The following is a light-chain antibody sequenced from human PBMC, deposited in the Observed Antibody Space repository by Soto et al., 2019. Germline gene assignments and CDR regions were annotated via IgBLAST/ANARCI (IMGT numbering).Light chain of an antibody. CDR2: AAS. CDR3: QKYDRAPFT. Sequence: GDRVTITCRASQDIRNYLAWYQQKPGKVPKLLIYAASTLQSGVPSRFSGSGSGTDFTLTIYSLRPEDIATYYCQKYDRAPFTFGPGTKVDFK. V-gene: IGKV1-27*01. CDR1: QDIRNY. J-gene: IGKJ3*01.